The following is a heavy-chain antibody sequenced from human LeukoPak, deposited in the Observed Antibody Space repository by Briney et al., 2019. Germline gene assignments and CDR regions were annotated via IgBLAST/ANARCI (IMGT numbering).Heavy chain of an antibody. V-gene: IGHV4-4*07. CDR1: GGSISSYY. J-gene: IGHJ4*02. CDR2: IYTTGST. Sequence: SETLSLTCTVSGGSISSYYWTWIRQPARKGLEWIGRIYTTGSTNYNPSLNSRVTMSVDTSKNQFSLKLSSVTAADTAVYYCARQIAVAGKAGFWGQGTLVTVSS. CDR3: ARQIAVAGKAGF. D-gene: IGHD6-19*01.